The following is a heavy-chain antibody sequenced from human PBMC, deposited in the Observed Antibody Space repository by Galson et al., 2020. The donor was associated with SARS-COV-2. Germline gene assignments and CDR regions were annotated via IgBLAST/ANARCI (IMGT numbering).Heavy chain of an antibody. CDR3: AREWIIDL. D-gene: IGHD5-12*01. CDR1: GFPLSSSW. Sequence: GESLKISCAASGFPLSSSWMNWVRQAPGKGLEWVANINRDGSEKHSVDSVRGRFTISRDNARNSLYLQMNSLRDEDTAIYYCAREWIIDLWGQGTLVTVAS. J-gene: IGHJ5*02. V-gene: IGHV3-7*01. CDR2: INRDGSEK.